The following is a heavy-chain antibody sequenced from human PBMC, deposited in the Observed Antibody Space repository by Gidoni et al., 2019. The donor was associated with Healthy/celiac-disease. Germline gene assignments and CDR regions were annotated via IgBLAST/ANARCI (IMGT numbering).Heavy chain of an antibody. CDR2: FDPEDGET. CDR1: GYPLTELS. D-gene: IGHD4-17*01. J-gene: IGHJ5*02. V-gene: IGHV1-24*01. CDR3: ATATYGVYGTVIDP. Sequence: QVQLVQSGAEVKKPGASVKVSCKVSGYPLTELSMHWVRQAPGTGLEWMGGFDPEDGETIYAQKFQGRVTMTEDTSTDTAYMELSSLRSEDTAVYYCATATYGVYGTVIDPWGQGTLVTVSS.